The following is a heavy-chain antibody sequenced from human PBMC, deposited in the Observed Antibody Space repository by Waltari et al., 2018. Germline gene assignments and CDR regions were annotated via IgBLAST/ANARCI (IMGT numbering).Heavy chain of an antibody. Sequence: QVQLQESGPGLVKPSETLSLTCTVSGGSISSYYWSWIRQPAGKGLEWIGRIYTSGSTNYNPSLKSRVTMSVDTSKNQFSLKLSSVIAADTAVYYCARDLMTSKQQLVSHYYYYYMDVWGKGTTVTVSS. J-gene: IGHJ6*03. D-gene: IGHD6-13*01. CDR2: IYTSGST. V-gene: IGHV4-4*07. CDR1: GGSISSYY. CDR3: ARDLMTSKQQLVSHYYYYYMDV.